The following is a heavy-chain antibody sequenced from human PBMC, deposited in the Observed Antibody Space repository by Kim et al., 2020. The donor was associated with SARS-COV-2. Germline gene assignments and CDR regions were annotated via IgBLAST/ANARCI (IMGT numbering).Heavy chain of an antibody. Sequence: GGSLRLSCSAYGFVFSSSAMHLFREAPGKVLDSVLAIIPMGAKTYYRDSVKCRFTITRDICKYTLFLQIISLSVEDMAVFYCVKTGLYIYLSFGDYWVQG. V-gene: IGHV3-64D*09. CDR1: GFVFSSSA. J-gene: IGHJ4*02. D-gene: IGHD5-18*01. CDR2: IIPMGAKT. CDR3: VKTGLYIYLSFGDY.